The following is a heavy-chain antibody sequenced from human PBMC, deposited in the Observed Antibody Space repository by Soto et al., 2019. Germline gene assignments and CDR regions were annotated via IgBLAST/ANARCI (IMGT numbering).Heavy chain of an antibody. Sequence: PSETLSLTCTVSCGSIRSYYWSWIRQPPGKGLEWIGYIWHSGSTSYNPSLKSRVAMSADPSKNQFSLELSSVTAADTAVYYCARASPPYYCGGDCLAFDYWGQGTLVTVSS. CDR3: ARASPPYYCGGDCLAFDY. V-gene: IGHV4-59*01. D-gene: IGHD2-21*02. CDR1: CGSIRSYY. CDR2: IWHSGST. J-gene: IGHJ4*02.